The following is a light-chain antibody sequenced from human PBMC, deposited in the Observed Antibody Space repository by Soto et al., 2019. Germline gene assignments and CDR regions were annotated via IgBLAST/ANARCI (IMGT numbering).Light chain of an antibody. CDR1: SSNIGAGYD. CDR2: GKS. CDR3: QSYDSSLSGSKV. Sequence: QSVLTQPPSVSGAPGQRVTISCTGSSSNIGAGYDVHWYQQLPGTAPKLLIYGKSNRPSGVPDRFSGSKSGTSASLAITGLQAEDEADYYRQSYDSSLSGSKVFGGWTKVTV. V-gene: IGLV1-40*01. J-gene: IGLJ2*01.